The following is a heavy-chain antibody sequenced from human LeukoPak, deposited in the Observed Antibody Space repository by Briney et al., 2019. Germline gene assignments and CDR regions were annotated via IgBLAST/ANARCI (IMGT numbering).Heavy chain of an antibody. V-gene: IGHV3-23*01. J-gene: IGHJ6*02. CDR2: ISGSGGST. CDR1: GFTFSSYA. Sequence: GGSLRLSCAASGFTFSSYAMTWVRQAPGKGLEWVSAISGSGGSTYYADSVKGRFTISRDNSKNTLYLQMNSLRAEDTAVYYCAKAGGLVVVTWVNYWGQGTTVTVSS. D-gene: IGHD2-21*02. CDR3: AKAGGLVVVTWVNY.